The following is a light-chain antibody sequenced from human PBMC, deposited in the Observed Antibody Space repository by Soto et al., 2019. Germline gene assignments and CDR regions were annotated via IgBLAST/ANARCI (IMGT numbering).Light chain of an antibody. CDR2: DES. CDR1: QSGSSN. Sequence: ELVMTQSPATPSVSPGARATHSCRASQSGSSNLAWYQQKPGQGPRLLIYDESNRATGIPARFSGIGSGTDFPPTTTRLEPEVSAVYYCQQYGSSPQTFGQGHKVNI. CDR3: QQYGSSPQT. V-gene: IGKV3-20*01. J-gene: IGKJ1*01.